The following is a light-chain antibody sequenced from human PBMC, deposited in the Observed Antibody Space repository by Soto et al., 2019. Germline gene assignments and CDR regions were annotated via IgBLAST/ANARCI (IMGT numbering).Light chain of an antibody. J-gene: IGLJ1*01. V-gene: IGLV2-14*01. CDR3: YSYTTSSTYV. CDR1: SSDVGGYNY. Sequence: QSVLTQPASVSGSPGQSITISCSGTSSDVGGYNYVSWYQQHPGKAPQVMIYDVSNRPSGVSNRFSGSKSGNTAPLTISGLQAEDEADYYCYSYTTSSTYVFVTGTKVTVL. CDR2: DVS.